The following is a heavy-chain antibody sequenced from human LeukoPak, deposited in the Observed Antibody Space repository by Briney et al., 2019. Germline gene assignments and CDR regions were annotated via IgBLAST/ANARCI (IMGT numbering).Heavy chain of an antibody. CDR3: ARDGSDPYYYDSSGYYY. V-gene: IGHV1-69*04. Sequence: ASVKVSCKASGYTFTSYYMYWVRQAPGQGLEWMGRIIPILGIANYAQKFQGRVTITADKSTSTAYMELSSLRSEDTAVYYCARDGSDPYYYDSSGYYYWGQGTLVTVSS. CDR2: IIPILGIA. D-gene: IGHD3-22*01. CDR1: GYTFTSYY. J-gene: IGHJ4*02.